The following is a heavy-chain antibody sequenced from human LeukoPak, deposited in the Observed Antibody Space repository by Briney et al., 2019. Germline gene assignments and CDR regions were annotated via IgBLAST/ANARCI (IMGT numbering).Heavy chain of an antibody. D-gene: IGHD1-26*01. J-gene: IGHJ4*02. Sequence: PGGSLRLSCAASGFTFSNAWMSWVRQAPGKGLEWVGRIKSKTDGGTTDYAAPVKGRFTISRDDSKNTLYLQMNSLKTEDTAVYYCTTDKRVVGATTFDYWGQGTLVTVSS. CDR3: TTDKRVVGATTFDY. V-gene: IGHV3-15*01. CDR1: GFTFSNAW. CDR2: IKSKTDGGTT.